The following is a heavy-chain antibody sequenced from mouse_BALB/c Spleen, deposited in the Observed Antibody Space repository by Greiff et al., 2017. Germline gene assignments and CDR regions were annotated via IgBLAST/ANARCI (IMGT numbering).Heavy chain of an antibody. J-gene: IGHJ4*01. D-gene: IGHD2-1*01. Sequence: EVMLVESGGGLVKPGGSLKLSCAASGFTFSSYAMSWVRQTPEKRLEWVASISSGGSTYYPDSVKGRFTISRDNARNILYLQMSSLRSEDTAMYYCARGFIYYGNYEGDAMDYWGQGTSVTVSS. CDR2: ISSGGST. CDR1: GFTFSSYA. CDR3: ARGFIYYGNYEGDAMDY. V-gene: IGHV5-6-5*01.